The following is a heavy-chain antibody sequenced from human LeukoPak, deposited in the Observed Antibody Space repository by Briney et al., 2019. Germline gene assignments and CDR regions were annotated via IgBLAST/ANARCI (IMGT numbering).Heavy chain of an antibody. CDR2: IYSSGNT. CDR3: ARDRLPPLGAFDI. D-gene: IGHD3-16*01. Sequence: PGGSLRLSCEASGFTVSSNFMRWVRQAPGQGLEWIEVIYSSGNTYYAEYVKGRVAISRDNSKNTLYLQMNSLRGEDTAVYHCARDRLPPLGAFDIWGQGTMVTVSS. CDR1: GFTVSSNF. V-gene: IGHV3-66*01. J-gene: IGHJ3*02.